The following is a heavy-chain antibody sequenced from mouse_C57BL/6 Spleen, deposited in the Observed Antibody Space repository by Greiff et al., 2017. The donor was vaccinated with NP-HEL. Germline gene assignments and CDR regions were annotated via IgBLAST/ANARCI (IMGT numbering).Heavy chain of an antibody. CDR3: ARVDALYAMDY. Sequence: VQLQQPGAELVMPGASVKLSCKASGYTFTSYWMHWVKQRPGQGLEWIGEIDPSDSYTNYNQKFKGKSTLTVDKSSSTAYMQLSSLTSEDSAVYYCARVDALYAMDYWGQGTSVTVSS. J-gene: IGHJ4*01. CDR2: IDPSDSYT. CDR1: GYTFTSYW. V-gene: IGHV1-69*01. D-gene: IGHD2-3*01.